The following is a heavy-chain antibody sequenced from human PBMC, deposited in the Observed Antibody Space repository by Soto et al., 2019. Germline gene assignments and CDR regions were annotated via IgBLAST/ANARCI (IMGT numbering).Heavy chain of an antibody. D-gene: IGHD6-19*01. CDR1: GFALSRYW. J-gene: IGHJ4*02. V-gene: IGHV3-7*05. CDR2: IKEDGSEK. CDR3: AMKVAGKSPFDH. Sequence: GGSLRLSCAVSGFALSRYWMSWVRQAPGKGLEWVANIKEDGSEKHYVDSVKGRFTISRDNAKNTLYLQMSSLRADDTAVYYCAMKVAGKSPFDHWGQGSLVTVSS.